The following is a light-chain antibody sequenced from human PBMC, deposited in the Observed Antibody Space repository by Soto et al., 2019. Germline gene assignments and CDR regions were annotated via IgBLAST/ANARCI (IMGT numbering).Light chain of an antibody. CDR2: WAS. J-gene: IGKJ4*01. Sequence: DIVMTQSPDSLAVSLGERATMNCKCSRSVLYKSNNKNHLAWYQQKQGQPPQLXXYWASTRESGVPERFSGSVSGTDGTITISSLEEEDGSLYWCQQSFDVTFTFGGGTKVDIK. V-gene: IGKV4-1*01. CDR1: RSVLYKSNNKNH. CDR3: QQSFDVTFT.